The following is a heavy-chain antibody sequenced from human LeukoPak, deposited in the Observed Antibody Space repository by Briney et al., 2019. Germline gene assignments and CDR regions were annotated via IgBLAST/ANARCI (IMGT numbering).Heavy chain of an antibody. J-gene: IGHJ5*02. CDR1: GGSISSGDYY. Sequence: SQTLSLTCTVSGGSISSGDYYWSWIRQPPGKGLEWIGYIYYSGSTYYNPSLKSRVTISVDTSKNQLSLKLSSVTAADTAVYYCARVRLAAGILDWFDPWGQGTLVTVSS. CDR2: IYYSGST. D-gene: IGHD6-13*01. V-gene: IGHV4-30-4*01. CDR3: ARVRLAAGILDWFDP.